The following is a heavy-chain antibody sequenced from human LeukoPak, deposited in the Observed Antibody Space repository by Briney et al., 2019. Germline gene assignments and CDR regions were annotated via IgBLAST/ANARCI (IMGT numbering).Heavy chain of an antibody. CDR2: INHSGST. CDR3: ARDGVVTMELDF. Sequence: KPSETLSLTCAVYGGSFSGYYWSWIRQPPGKGLEWIGEINHSGSTNYNPSLKSRVTISVDTSKNQFSLKLSSVTAADTAVYYCARDGVVTMELDFWGQGTLVTVSS. V-gene: IGHV4-34*01. D-gene: IGHD3-10*01. J-gene: IGHJ4*02. CDR1: GGSFSGYY.